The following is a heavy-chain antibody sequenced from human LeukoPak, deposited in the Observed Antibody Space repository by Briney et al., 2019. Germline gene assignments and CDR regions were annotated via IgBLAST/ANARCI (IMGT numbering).Heavy chain of an antibody. Sequence: PGGSLRPSCAASEFTVSSNFMSWIRQPPGKGLEWIGEINHSGSTNYNPSLKSRVTISVDTSKNQFSLKLSSVTAADTAVYYCARRSVAKYYFDYWGQGTLVTVSS. V-gene: IGHV4-34*01. CDR3: ARRSVAKYYFDY. CDR2: INHSGST. J-gene: IGHJ4*02. CDR1: EFTVSSNF. D-gene: IGHD2-15*01.